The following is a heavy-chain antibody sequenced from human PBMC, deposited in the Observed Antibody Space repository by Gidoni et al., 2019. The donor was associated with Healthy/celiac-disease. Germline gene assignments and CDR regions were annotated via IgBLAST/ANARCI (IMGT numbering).Heavy chain of an antibody. J-gene: IGHJ5*02. CDR3: ARHNYDYDFWSGYWFDP. V-gene: IGHV4-39*01. Sequence: QLQLQESGPGLVKPSETLSLTCTVSGGSISSRSYYWGCIRQPPGKGREWIWSIYDSGSTYYTPSLKSRVTIAVDTSKNQFSLKLSSVTAADTAVYYCARHNYDYDFWSGYWFDPWGQGTLVTVSS. CDR1: GGSISSRSYY. D-gene: IGHD3-3*01. CDR2: IYDSGST.